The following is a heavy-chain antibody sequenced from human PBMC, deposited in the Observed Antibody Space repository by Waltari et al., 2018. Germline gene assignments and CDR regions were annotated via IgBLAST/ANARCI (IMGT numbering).Heavy chain of an antibody. Sequence: QVQLQESGPGLVKPSETLSLTCTVSGGSISSYYWSWIRQPPGKGLEWIGYIYYIGSTNYNPSLKSRVTISVDTSKNQFSLKLSSVTAADTAVYYCAREAGSGSYYNGLGFDYWGQGTLVTVSS. J-gene: IGHJ4*02. CDR1: GGSISSYY. CDR3: AREAGSGSYYNGLGFDY. CDR2: IYYIGST. D-gene: IGHD3-10*01. V-gene: IGHV4-59*01.